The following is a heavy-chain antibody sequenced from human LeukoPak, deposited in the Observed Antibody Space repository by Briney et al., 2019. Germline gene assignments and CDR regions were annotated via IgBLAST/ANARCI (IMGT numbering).Heavy chain of an antibody. CDR1: GFTFSTYE. CDR3: ARLLDISDH. V-gene: IGHV3-48*03. CDR2: VTGSGSTK. Sequence: GGSLRLSCAASGFTFSTYEMNWVRQAPGKGLEWLSYVTGSGSTKYYADSVRGRFTISRDNSKNSLYLQINSLRAEDTAVYYCARLLDISDHWGQGTLVTVSS. J-gene: IGHJ4*02. D-gene: IGHD3-22*01.